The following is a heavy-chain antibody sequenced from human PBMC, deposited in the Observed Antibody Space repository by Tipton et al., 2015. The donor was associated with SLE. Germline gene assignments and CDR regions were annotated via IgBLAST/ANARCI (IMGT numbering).Heavy chain of an antibody. CDR3: AKWAVVVVVAATGPSDY. CDR2: ISGSGGST. V-gene: IGHV3-23*01. Sequence: GSLRLSCAASGFTFSSYAMSWVRQAPGKGLEWVSAISGSGGSTYYADSVKGRFTISRDNSKNTLYLQMNSLRAEDTAVYYCAKWAVVVVVAATGPSDYWGQGTLVTVSS. D-gene: IGHD2-15*01. CDR1: GFTFSSYA. J-gene: IGHJ4*02.